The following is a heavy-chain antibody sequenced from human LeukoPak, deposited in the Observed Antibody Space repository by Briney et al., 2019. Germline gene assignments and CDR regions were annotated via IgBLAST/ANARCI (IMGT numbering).Heavy chain of an antibody. V-gene: IGHV3-30*01. CDR3: ARIYGDYVDKQLLERFDY. CDR1: GFTFSSYA. D-gene: IGHD4-17*01. J-gene: IGHJ4*02. CDR2: ISYDGSYK. Sequence: GGSLRLSCAASGFTFSSYAMHWVRQAPGKGLEWVAVISYDGSYKYYADSVKGRFTISRDNSKNTLYLQMNSLRAEDTAVYYCARIYGDYVDKQLLERFDYWGQGTLVTVSS.